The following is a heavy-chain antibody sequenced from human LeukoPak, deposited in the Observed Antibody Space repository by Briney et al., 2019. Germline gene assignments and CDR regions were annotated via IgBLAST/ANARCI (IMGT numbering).Heavy chain of an antibody. J-gene: IGHJ4*02. CDR3: ARDDPSLGYSSGWPYFDY. CDR2: ISSSSSYI. Sequence: GGSLRLSCAASGFTFSSYSMNWVRQAPGKGLEWVSSISSSSSYIYYADSVKGRFTISRDNAKNSLYLQMNSLRAEDTAVYYCARDDPSLGYSSGWPYFDYWGQGTLVTVSS. D-gene: IGHD6-19*01. V-gene: IGHV3-21*01. CDR1: GFTFSSYS.